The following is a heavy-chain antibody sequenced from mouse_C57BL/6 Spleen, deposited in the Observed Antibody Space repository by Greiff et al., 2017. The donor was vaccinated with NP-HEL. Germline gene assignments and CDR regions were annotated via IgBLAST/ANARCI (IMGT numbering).Heavy chain of an antibody. V-gene: IGHV1-52*01. D-gene: IGHD2-3*01. CDR1: GYTFTSYW. CDR3: ARYDGYYWFAY. J-gene: IGHJ3*01. CDR2: IDPSDSET. Sequence: QVQLQQPGAELVRPGSSVKLSCKASGYTFTSYWMHWVKQRPIQGLEWIGNIDPSDSETHYNQKFKDKATLTVDKSSSTAYMQLSSLTSEDSAVYYCARYDGYYWFAYWGQGTLVTVSA.